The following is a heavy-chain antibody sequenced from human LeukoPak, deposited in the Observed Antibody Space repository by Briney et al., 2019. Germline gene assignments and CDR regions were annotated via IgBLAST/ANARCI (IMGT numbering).Heavy chain of an antibody. CDR3: ASPRAVQVGQLRLVGAFDI. Sequence: SVKVSCKASGGTFSSYAISWVRQAPGQGLEWMGGIIPIFGTANYAQKFQGRVTITTDESTSTAYMELSSLRSEDTAVYYCASPRAVQVGQLRLVGAFDIWGQGTMVTVSS. D-gene: IGHD1-26*01. J-gene: IGHJ3*02. CDR2: IIPIFGTA. CDR1: GGTFSSYA. V-gene: IGHV1-69*05.